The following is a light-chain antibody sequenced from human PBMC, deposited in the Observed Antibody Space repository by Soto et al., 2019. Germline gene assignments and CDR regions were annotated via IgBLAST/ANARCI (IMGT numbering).Light chain of an antibody. CDR2: DAS. CDR3: QQRNYWVT. V-gene: IGKV3-11*01. CDR1: QSIRNY. Sequence: EVVLTQSPATLSLSPGERATLSCRASQSIRNYLAWYQQKPGQAPRLIIYDASNSAPGIPARFSGSGSGTDFILTISSLEPEDSGVYYCQQRNYWVTFGGGTKVEIK. J-gene: IGKJ4*01.